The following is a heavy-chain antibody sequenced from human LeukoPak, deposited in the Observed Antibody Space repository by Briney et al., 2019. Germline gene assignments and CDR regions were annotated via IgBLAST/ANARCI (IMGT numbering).Heavy chain of an antibody. D-gene: IGHD3-22*01. CDR3: SRGLDSRKLGY. CDR2: IHPSGSL. Sequence: SQTLSLTCTVSGASFSSGDQYWNWIRQSRGKGLEWIGSIHPSGSLYNNPSLESRVTISIDTSKNQFSLNLNSVTAADTAVYFCSRGLDSRKLGYWGQGTLVTVSS. J-gene: IGHJ4*02. CDR1: GASFSSGDQY. V-gene: IGHV4-31*03.